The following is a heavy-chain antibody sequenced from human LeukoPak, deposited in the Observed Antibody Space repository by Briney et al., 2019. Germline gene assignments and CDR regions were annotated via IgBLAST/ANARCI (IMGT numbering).Heavy chain of an antibody. D-gene: IGHD6-13*01. CDR3: ARGTIAAAGGGWFDP. CDR1: GGSFSGYY. Sequence: SETLSLTCAVYGGSFSGYYWSWIRQHPGKGLEWIGYIYYSGSTYYNPSLKSRVTISVDTSKNQFPLKLSSVTAADTAVYYCARGTIAAAGGGWFDPWGQGTLVTVSS. J-gene: IGHJ5*02. V-gene: IGHV4-31*11. CDR2: IYYSGST.